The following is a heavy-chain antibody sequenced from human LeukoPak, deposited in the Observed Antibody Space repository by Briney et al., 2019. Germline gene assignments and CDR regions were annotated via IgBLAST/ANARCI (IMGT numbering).Heavy chain of an antibody. J-gene: IGHJ4*02. CDR2: ISGYNANT. D-gene: IGHD5-18*01. Sequence: GASVKVSCKASGYTFTSYGITWVRQAPGQGLEWMGWISGYNANTNYAQKLQGRVTMTTDTSTGTAYMELRSLRSDDTAVYYCARDSLMGYSYAKTDYWGQGTLVTVSS. CDR1: GYTFTSYG. V-gene: IGHV1-18*01. CDR3: ARDSLMGYSYAKTDY.